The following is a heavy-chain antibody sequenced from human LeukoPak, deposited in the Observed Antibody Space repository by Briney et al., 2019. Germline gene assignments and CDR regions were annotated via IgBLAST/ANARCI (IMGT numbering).Heavy chain of an antibody. D-gene: IGHD1/OR15-1a*01. CDR1: GGSISSYY. CDR2: IYHGGST. Sequence: SETLSLTCTVPGGSISSYYWSWIRQPPGKGLEWIGYIYHGGSTNYNPSLKSRVTISVDTSKNQFSLKLSSVTAADTAVYYCARLGTGTNCFDYWGQGTLVTVSS. J-gene: IGHJ4*02. CDR3: ARLGTGTNCFDY. V-gene: IGHV4-59*01.